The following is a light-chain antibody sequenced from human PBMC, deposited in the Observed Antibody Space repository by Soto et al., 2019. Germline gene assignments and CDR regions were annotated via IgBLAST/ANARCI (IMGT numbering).Light chain of an antibody. CDR2: DTS. J-gene: IGKJ4*01. Sequence: EIVLTQSPATLSLSPGERATLSCRASQSVSSYLAWYQQKAEQAPRLLIYDTSNRATGSPARFSGSASGTDVTPTISSLEPEDFAVYYCQQRSNWPPLTFGGGTKVVIK. CDR1: QSVSSY. CDR3: QQRSNWPPLT. V-gene: IGKV3-11*01.